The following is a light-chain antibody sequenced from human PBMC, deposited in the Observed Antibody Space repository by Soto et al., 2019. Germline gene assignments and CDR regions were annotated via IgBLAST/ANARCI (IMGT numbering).Light chain of an antibody. V-gene: IGKV1-6*01. Sequence: AIQMTQSPSSLSACVGDRVTITCRASQGIRSELGWYQQKPGKAPNLLIYTASTLQSGVPSRFSGSGSGTDFTLTISSLQPEDFATYYCIQDYNYPLTFGGGTKVHIK. J-gene: IGKJ4*01. CDR2: TAS. CDR1: QGIRSE. CDR3: IQDYNYPLT.